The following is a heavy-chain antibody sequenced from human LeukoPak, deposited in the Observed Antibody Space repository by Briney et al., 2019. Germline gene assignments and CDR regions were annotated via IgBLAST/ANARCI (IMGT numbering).Heavy chain of an antibody. J-gene: IGHJ4*02. CDR1: GDSVSSNSAA. V-gene: IGHV6-1*01. Sequence: SQTLSLTCAISGDSVSSNSAAWNWIRQSPSRGLEWLGRTYYRSKWYNDYAVSVKSRITINPDTSKNQVSLQLNSVTPEDTAVYYCARDTGGYSSSSGYYFDYWGQGTLVTVSS. CDR2: TYYRSKWYN. D-gene: IGHD6-6*01. CDR3: ARDTGGYSSSSGYYFDY.